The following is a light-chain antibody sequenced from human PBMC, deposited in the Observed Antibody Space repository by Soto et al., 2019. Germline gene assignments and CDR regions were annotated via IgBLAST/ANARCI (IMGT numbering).Light chain of an antibody. Sequence: QSALTQPASVSGSPGQSITISCTGTSTDVGAYNYVSWYQHYPGKAPKLMIFDVSNRPSGVSNRFSGSKSGNTASLTVSGLQAEDEADYYCSSYTRSNTPVFGGGTKLTVL. V-gene: IGLV2-14*03. CDR3: SSYTRSNTPV. J-gene: IGLJ2*01. CDR2: DVS. CDR1: STDVGAYNY.